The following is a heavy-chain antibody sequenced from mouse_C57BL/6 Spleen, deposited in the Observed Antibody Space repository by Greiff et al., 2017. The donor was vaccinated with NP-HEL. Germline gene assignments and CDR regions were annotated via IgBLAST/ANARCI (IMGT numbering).Heavy chain of an antibody. Sequence: EVHLVESGGDLVKPGGSLKLSCAASGFTFSSYGMSWVRQTPDKRLEWVATISDGGSYTYYPDNVKGRFTISRDNAKNNLYLQMSHLKSEDTAMYYCARLPYYSNSFAYWGQGTLVTVSA. CDR3: ARLPYYSNSFAY. J-gene: IGHJ3*01. D-gene: IGHD2-5*01. V-gene: IGHV5-4*01. CDR1: GFTFSSYG. CDR2: ISDGGSYT.